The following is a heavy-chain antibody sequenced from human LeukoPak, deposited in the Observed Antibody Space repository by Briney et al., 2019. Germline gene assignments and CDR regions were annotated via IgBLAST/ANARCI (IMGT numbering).Heavy chain of an antibody. Sequence: SETLSLTSAVYGGSFIVYYWSWIRQPPGKRLEWIGYIYYSGSTNYNPSLKSRVIISVDTSKNQFYLKLSSVTAADTAVYYCARHAVQQLVNRSGSYYYYGMDVWGQGTTVTVSS. CDR2: IYYSGST. CDR1: GGSFIVYY. CDR3: ARHAVQQLVNRSGSYYYYGMDV. V-gene: IGHV4-59*08. D-gene: IGHD6-6*01. J-gene: IGHJ6*02.